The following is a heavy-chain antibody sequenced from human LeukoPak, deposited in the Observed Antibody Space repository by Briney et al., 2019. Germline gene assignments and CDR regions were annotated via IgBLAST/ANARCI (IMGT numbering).Heavy chain of an antibody. CDR3: ARGGNGDYNRDMDV. J-gene: IGHJ6*03. CDR1: GGSISSSSYY. CDR2: INHSGST. D-gene: IGHD4-17*01. V-gene: IGHV4-39*07. Sequence: SETLSLTCTVSGGSISSSSYYWGWIRQSPGTGLEWIGEINHSGSTNYNPSLKSRVTISVDTSKNQFSLKLSSVTAADTAVYYCARGGNGDYNRDMDVWGKGTTVTVSS.